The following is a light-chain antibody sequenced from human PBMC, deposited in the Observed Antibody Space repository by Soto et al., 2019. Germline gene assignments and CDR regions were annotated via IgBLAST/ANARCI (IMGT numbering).Light chain of an antibody. J-gene: IGLJ1*01. CDR2: DDN. CDR1: SSNIGGNS. CDR3: GSWDSSLSAYV. V-gene: IGLV1-51*01. Sequence: QSVLTHPPSVSAAPGQKVTISCSGSSSNIGGNSVSWYQQLPGTAPKLLIYDDNKRPSGIPDRFSGYKSGTSATLGITGFQTGDEADYYCGSWDSSLSAYVFGTGTKLTVL.